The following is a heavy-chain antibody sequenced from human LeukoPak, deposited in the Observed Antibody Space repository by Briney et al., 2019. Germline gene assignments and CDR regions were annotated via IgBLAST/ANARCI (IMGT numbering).Heavy chain of an antibody. D-gene: IGHD3-10*01. J-gene: IGHJ4*02. CDR3: AKVTYGSGTYGAFDS. CDR2: ISGSGDYT. V-gene: IGHV3-23*01. CDR1: GFTFSNYE. Sequence: GGSLRLSRAASGFTFSNYEMNWVRQAPGKGLEWVSTISGSGDYTYYADSVKGRFTISRDNSKNTLYLQMNSLRAEDTAVYYCAKVTYGSGTYGAFDSWGQGTLVTVSS.